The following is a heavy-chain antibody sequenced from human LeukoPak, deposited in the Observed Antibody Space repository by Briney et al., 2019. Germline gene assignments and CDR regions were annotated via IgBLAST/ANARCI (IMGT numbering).Heavy chain of an antibody. CDR2: ISSSSSYI. J-gene: IGHJ3*02. CDR1: GFTFSSYS. CDR3: ARDGPDYGDYFDRDAFDI. D-gene: IGHD4-17*01. Sequence: GGSLRLSCAASGFTFSSYSMNWVRQAPGKGLEWVSSISSSSSYIYYADSVKGRFTISRDNAKSSLYLQMNSLRAEDTAVYYCARDGPDYGDYFDRDAFDIWGQGTMVTVSS. V-gene: IGHV3-21*01.